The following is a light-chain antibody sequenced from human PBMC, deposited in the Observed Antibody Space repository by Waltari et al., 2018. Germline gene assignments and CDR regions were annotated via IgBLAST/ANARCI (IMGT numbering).Light chain of an antibody. CDR2: DVS. J-gene: IGLJ3*02. CDR3: NSYTGSSSWV. V-gene: IGLV2-14*01. Sequence: QSALTQPTSVSGSPGQSIPISCTGTSRDVGFYNYVPWYQQYPGKVPQRLIYDVSDRPSGVSRRFSGSKSGNMASLTISGLQADDEADYYCNSYTGSSSWVFGGGTKLTVL. CDR1: SRDVGFYNY.